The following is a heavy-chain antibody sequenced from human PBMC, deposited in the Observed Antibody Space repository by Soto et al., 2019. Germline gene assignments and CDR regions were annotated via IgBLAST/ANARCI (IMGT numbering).Heavy chain of an antibody. V-gene: IGHV3-21*04. CDR2: ISGSSRDI. J-gene: IGHJ4*02. CDR1: GDSMSISNW. CDR3: ARYVVGRGKDGPGY. D-gene: IGHD3-10*01. Sequence: ETLSLTCTVSGDSMSISNWWNWVRQAPGKGLEWVSCISGSSRDIYYADSVKGRFTVSRDNAKNLLYLQMNSLRADDTAVYYCARYVVGRGKDGPGYWGRGTLVTVS.